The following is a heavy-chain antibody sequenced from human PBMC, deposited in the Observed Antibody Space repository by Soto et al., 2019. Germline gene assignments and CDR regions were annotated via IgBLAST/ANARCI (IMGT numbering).Heavy chain of an antibody. CDR3: ARLIGDSWLDS. J-gene: IGHJ5*01. Sequence: QVQLQQSGPGLVKPSQTLSLTCAISGESVSTNSATWDWIRQSPSRGLEWLGRTYYRSKWYHDYAVSVKRLXTXNXXTSNNQLSLQLTSVTPDDTAVYYCARLIGDSWLDSWGQGTLVTVSS. V-gene: IGHV6-1*01. CDR1: GESVSTNSAT. D-gene: IGHD2-8*01. CDR2: TYYRSKWYH.